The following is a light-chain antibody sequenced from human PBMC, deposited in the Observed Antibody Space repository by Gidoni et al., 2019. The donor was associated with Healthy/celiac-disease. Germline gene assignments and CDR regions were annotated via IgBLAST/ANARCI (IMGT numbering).Light chain of an antibody. CDR3: QSYDSSLSGSGV. CDR1: SSNIGACDY. Sequence: QSVLTQPPSMSGAPGQRVTISCTGSSSNIGACDYVHWYQHLSGTAPKLLNYRNSKRPSGVPDRFSGSKSVTSASLAITGLQAEDEADYYCQSYDSSLSGSGVVGGGTKLTVL. J-gene: IGLJ2*01. V-gene: IGLV1-40*01. CDR2: RNS.